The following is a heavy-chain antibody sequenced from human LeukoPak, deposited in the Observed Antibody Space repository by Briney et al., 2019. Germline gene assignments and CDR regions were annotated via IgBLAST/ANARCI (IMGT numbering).Heavy chain of an antibody. Sequence: SETLSLTCTVSGYSISSGYYWGWIRQPPGKGLEWIGSIYHSGSTYYNPSLKSRVTISVDTSKNQLSLKLSSVTAADTAVYYCARGGPVEMVPLPTDYWGQGTLVTVSS. CDR1: GYSISSGYY. V-gene: IGHV4-38-2*02. CDR3: ARGGPVEMVPLPTDY. CDR2: IYHSGST. J-gene: IGHJ4*02. D-gene: IGHD5-24*01.